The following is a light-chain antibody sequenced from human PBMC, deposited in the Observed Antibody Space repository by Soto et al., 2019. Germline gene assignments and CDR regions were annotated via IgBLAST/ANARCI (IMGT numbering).Light chain of an antibody. J-gene: IGKJ3*01. CDR3: QRYNEWPIFT. CDR1: QSVGSN. CDR2: GAS. Sequence: EIVMTQSPATLSVSPGERATLSCRASQSVGSNLAWYQQRPGQAPRLLIYGASTRATGIPARFSGSGSGTEFTLTITSMQSEDFAIYYCQRYNEWPIFTFGPGTRVDIK. V-gene: IGKV3-15*01.